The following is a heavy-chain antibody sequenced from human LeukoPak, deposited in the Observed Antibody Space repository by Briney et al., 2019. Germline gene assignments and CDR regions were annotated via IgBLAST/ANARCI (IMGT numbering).Heavy chain of an antibody. Sequence: ASVKVSCKASGYTFTTLDINWVRQATGQGLEWMGWINPNSGNRGYAQKFQGRVTITRNTSISTAYMELSSLRSEDTAVYYCARGRGGAPYPYFFDYWGQGTLVTVSS. D-gene: IGHD3-16*01. CDR2: INPNSGNR. J-gene: IGHJ4*02. CDR1: GYTFTTLD. V-gene: IGHV1-8*03. CDR3: ARGRGGAPYPYFFDY.